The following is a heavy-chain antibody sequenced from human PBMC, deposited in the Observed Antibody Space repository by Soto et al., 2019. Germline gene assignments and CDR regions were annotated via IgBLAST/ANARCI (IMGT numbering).Heavy chain of an antibody. D-gene: IGHD1-26*01. CDR3: AISPGSGSYSGSY. J-gene: IGHJ4*02. CDR2: IYPGDSDT. Sequence: GESLKISCKGSGYTFTVYWIGWVRQMPGKGLEWMGIIYPGDSDTRYSPSLQGQVTISADKSISTAYLQWSSLKASDTVMYYCAISPGSGSYSGSYWGQGTLVTVSS. CDR1: GYTFTVYW. V-gene: IGHV5-51*01.